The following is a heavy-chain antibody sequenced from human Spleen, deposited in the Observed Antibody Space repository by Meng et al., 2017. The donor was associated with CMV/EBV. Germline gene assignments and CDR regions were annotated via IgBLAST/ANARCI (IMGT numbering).Heavy chain of an antibody. CDR1: GFTFYSYA. D-gene: IGHD2-2*01. Sequence: GESLKISCAASGFTFYSYAIHWVRQAPGKGLEWVAFIQYDGSEEKYAESVQGRFSISRANRKNTLYLQMNSLRPEDTAVYYCAKSRLVSYYNYYYGMDVWGQGTTVTVSS. V-gene: IGHV3-30*02. CDR3: AKSRLVSYYNYYYGMDV. J-gene: IGHJ6*02. CDR2: IQYDGSEE.